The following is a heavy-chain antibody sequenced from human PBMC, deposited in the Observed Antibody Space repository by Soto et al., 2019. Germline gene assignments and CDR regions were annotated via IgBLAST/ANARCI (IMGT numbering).Heavy chain of an antibody. CDR2: INHSGST. D-gene: IGHD3-16*02. CDR3: ARGRLYDYVWGSYRPRRYYGMDV. V-gene: IGHV4-34*01. CDR1: GGSFSGYY. J-gene: IGHJ6*02. Sequence: SETMSLTCAVYGGSFSGYYWSWIRQPPGKGLEWIGEINHSGSTNYNPSLKSRVTISVDTSKNQFSLKLSSVTAADTAVYYCARGRLYDYVWGSYRPRRYYGMDVWGQGTTVTVSS.